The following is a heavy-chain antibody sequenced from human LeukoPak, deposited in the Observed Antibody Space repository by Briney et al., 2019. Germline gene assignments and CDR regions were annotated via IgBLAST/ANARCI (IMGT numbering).Heavy chain of an antibody. J-gene: IGHJ4*02. D-gene: IGHD2-8*01. V-gene: IGHV3-21*01. CDR1: GFTFSSYS. CDR2: ISSSSSHI. CDR3: ATGGTNGWVDY. Sequence: GGSLRLSCAASGFTFSSYSMHWVRQAPGKGLEWVSVISSSSSHIFYADSLRGRFTISRDNAKNSRYLQMNSLRADDTAVYYCATGGTNGWVDYWGQGTLVTVSS.